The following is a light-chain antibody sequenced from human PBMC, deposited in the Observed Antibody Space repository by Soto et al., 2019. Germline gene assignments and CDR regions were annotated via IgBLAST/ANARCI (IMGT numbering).Light chain of an antibody. Sequence: DIQMTQSPSTLSASVGDRVTITCRASQNIKSWLAWYQQKPGKAPKLLIYDAYTLQIGVPSRFSGSGYGTEFTLTISSLQPDDFGTYYCQQYDNYSYTFGQGTKLEI. J-gene: IGKJ2*01. CDR2: DAY. CDR1: QNIKSW. CDR3: QQYDNYSYT. V-gene: IGKV1-5*01.